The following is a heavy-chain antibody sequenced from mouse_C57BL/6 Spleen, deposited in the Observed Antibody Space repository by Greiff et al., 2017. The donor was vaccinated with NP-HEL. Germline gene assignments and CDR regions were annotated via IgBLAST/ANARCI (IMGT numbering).Heavy chain of an antibody. CDR3: AREEEELRLRYAMDY. CDR1: GYTFTSYW. CDR2: IYPSDSET. D-gene: IGHD4-1*01. J-gene: IGHJ4*01. V-gene: IGHV1-61*01. Sequence: QVQLQQPGAELVRPGSSVKLSCKASGYTFTSYWMDWVKQRPGQGLEWIGNIYPSDSETHYNQKFKDKATLTVDKSSSTAYMQLSSLTSEDSAVYYCAREEEELRLRYAMDYWGQGTSVTVSS.